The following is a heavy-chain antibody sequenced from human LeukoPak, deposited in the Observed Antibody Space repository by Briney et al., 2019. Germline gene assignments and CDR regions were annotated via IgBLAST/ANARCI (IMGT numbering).Heavy chain of an antibody. CDR3: VKYNKSVGGFDH. CDR2: INWDSDYI. Sequence: GGYLRLSCDASGFTFDDFTMHWVRQAPGKGLEWVSSINWDSDYIYYADSVKGRFTISRDNAKNSLSLQMKSLRAEDTALYYCVKYNKSVGGFDHWGQGTLVTVSS. V-gene: IGHV3-9*01. J-gene: IGHJ4*02. CDR1: GFTFDDFT. D-gene: IGHD3-16*01.